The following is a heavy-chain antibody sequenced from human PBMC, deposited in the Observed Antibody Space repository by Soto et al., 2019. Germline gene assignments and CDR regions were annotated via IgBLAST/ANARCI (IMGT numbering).Heavy chain of an antibody. J-gene: IGHJ5*02. V-gene: IGHV4-31*03. CDR2: IYYSGST. CDR1: GGSISSGGYY. CDR3: ARGSNVVVPAVLYGWFDP. D-gene: IGHD2-2*01. Sequence: SETLSLTCTVSGGSISSGGYYWSWIHQHPGKGLEWIGYIYYSGSTYYNPSLKSRVTISVDTSKNQFSLKLSSVTAADTAVYYCARGSNVVVPAVLYGWFDPWGQGTLVTVSS.